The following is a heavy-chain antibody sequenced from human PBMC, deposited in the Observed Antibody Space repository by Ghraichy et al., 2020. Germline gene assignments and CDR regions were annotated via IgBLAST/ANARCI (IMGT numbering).Heavy chain of an antibody. D-gene: IGHD3-22*01. CDR3: ATHGSGYYYYFDY. CDR1: GGTFSSYA. J-gene: IGHJ4*02. Sequence: SVKVSCKASGGTFSSYAISWVRQAPGQGLEWMGGIIPIFGTANYAQKFQGRVTITADESTSTAYMELSSLRSEDTAVYYCATHGSGYYYYFDYWGQGTLVTVSS. CDR2: IIPIFGTA. V-gene: IGHV1-69*13.